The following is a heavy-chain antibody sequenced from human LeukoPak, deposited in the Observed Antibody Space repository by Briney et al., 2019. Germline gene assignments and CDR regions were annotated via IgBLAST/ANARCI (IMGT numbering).Heavy chain of an antibody. CDR3: ARDHPLYCSSTSCFYYYMDV. D-gene: IGHD2-2*01. Sequence: GGSLRLSCAASGFTFSSYSMHWVRQAPGKGLEWVAVISYDGNNRYYIDSVRGRFTISRDSSENTLYPQRNSLRAEDTAVYYCARDHPLYCSSTSCFYYYMDVWGKGTTVTVSS. CDR1: GFTFSSYS. J-gene: IGHJ6*03. CDR2: ISYDGNNR. V-gene: IGHV3-30*04.